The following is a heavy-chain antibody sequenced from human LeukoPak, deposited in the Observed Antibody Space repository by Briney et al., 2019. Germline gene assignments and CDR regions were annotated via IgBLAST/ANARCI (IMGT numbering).Heavy chain of an antibody. CDR1: GFTFSSYW. V-gene: IGHV3-74*01. CDR2: INSDGSST. D-gene: IGHD4-17*01. Sequence: PGGSLRLSCAASGFTFSSYWMHWVRQAPGKGLVWVSRINSDGSSTSYADSVKGRFTISRDNSKNTLYVQMNSLRAEDTAVYYCAKNCRGLPDEPFDYWGQGTLVTVSS. CDR3: AKNCRGLPDEPFDY. J-gene: IGHJ4*02.